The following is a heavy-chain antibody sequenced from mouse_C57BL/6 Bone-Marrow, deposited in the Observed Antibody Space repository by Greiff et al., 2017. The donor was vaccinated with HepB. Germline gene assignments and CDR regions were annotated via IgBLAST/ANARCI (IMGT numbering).Heavy chain of an antibody. V-gene: IGHV7-1*01. Sequence: EVMLVESGGGLVQSGRSLRLSCATSGFTFSDFYMEWVRQAPGKGLEWIAASRNKANDYTTEYSASVKGRFIVSRDTSQSILYLQMNALRAEDTAIYYCARVHYKRYFDVWGTGTTVTVSS. J-gene: IGHJ1*03. CDR3: ARVHYKRYFDV. CDR2: SRNKANDYTT. CDR1: GFTFSDFY. D-gene: IGHD2-12*01.